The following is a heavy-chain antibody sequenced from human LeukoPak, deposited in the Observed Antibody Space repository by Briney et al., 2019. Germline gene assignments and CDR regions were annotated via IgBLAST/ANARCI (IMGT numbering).Heavy chain of an antibody. CDR3: ARDQGYYYGSGIPDY. V-gene: IGHV3-7*01. CDR1: GFTFSSYW. Sequence: GGSLRLSCAASGFTFSSYWMSWVRQPPGKGLEWVANIKQDGSERYYVDSVKGRFTISRDNAKNSLYLQMNSLRAEDTAVYYCARDQGYYYGSGIPDYWGQGTLVTVSS. J-gene: IGHJ4*02. CDR2: IKQDGSER. D-gene: IGHD3-10*01.